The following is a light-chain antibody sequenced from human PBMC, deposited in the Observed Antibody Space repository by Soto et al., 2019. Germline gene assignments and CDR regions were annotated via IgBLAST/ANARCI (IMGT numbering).Light chain of an antibody. Sequence: DIQMTQSPSSLSTSVGDRVTITCRASQYINNYLNWYQQKPGKAPKLLIFAAYNLQSGVPSRFSGSGSGTDFTLTISSLQPEDFATYYCQQSYSNPPYTFGQGTKLDMK. CDR3: QQSYSNPPYT. CDR1: QYINNY. CDR2: AAY. V-gene: IGKV1-39*01. J-gene: IGKJ2*01.